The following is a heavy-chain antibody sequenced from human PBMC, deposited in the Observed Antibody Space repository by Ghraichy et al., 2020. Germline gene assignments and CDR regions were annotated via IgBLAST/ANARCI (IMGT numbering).Heavy chain of an antibody. V-gene: IGHV3-7*03. CDR3: ARDPPRSCVDSQCWSWAFDI. CDR2: IRQDGSER. J-gene: IGHJ3*02. Sequence: GESLRLSCTVSGFTFSTYWMSWVRQAPGKGLEWVANIRQDGSERYYVDSVKGRFTISRDNAKNSLYLQMNSLRTEDTAVYYCARDPPRSCVDSQCWSWAFDIWGQGTMVTVSS. CDR1: GFTFSTYW. D-gene: IGHD3-22*01.